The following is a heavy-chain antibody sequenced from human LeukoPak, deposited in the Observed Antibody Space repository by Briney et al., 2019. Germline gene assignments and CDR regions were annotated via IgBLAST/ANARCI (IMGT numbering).Heavy chain of an antibody. CDR2: ISSNGVST. V-gene: IGHV3-64*01. CDR3: ARDSYDSSGYSDY. Sequence: AGGSLRLSCAASGFTFSSYAMHWVRQAPGKGLEYVSVISSNGVSTYYANSVKGRFTISRDNSKNTLYLQMGSLRPDDMAVYYCARDSYDSSGYSDYWGQGTLVTVSS. J-gene: IGHJ4*02. CDR1: GFTFSSYA. D-gene: IGHD3-22*01.